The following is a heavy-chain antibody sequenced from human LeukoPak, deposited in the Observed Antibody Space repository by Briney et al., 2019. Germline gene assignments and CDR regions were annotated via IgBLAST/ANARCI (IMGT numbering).Heavy chain of an antibody. D-gene: IGHD3-16*01. CDR3: ARKRKGAYDFDY. V-gene: IGHV4-4*07. J-gene: IGHJ4*02. Sequence: SGTLSLTCTVSGGSMSSYFWSWIRQPAGKGLEWIGRIYTSGSTNYNPSLQSRVTMSVDTSNNQFSLKLSSVTAADTAVYYCARKRKGAYDFDYWGQGTLVTVSS. CDR1: GGSMSSYF. CDR2: IYTSGST.